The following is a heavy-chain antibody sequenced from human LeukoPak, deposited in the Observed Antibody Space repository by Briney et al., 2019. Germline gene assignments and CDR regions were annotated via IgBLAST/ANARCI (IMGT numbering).Heavy chain of an antibody. V-gene: IGHV4-39*01. CDR3: ATYCSSTSRPRRGSVY. J-gene: IGHJ4*02. CDR2: IYYSGST. D-gene: IGHD2-2*01. Sequence: PSETLSLTCTVSGGSISSSSYYWGWIRQPPGKGLEWVGSIYYSGSTYYNPSLKSRVTISVDTSKNQFSLKLSSVTAADTAVYYCATYCSSTSRPRRGSVYWGQGTLVTVSS. CDR1: GGSISSSSYY.